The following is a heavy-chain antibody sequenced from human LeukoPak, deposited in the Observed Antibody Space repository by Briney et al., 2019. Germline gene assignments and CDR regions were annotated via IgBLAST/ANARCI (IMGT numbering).Heavy chain of an antibody. Sequence: SETLSLTCTVSGGSISSYYWSWIRQPPGKGLEWIGYIYHSGSTNYNPSLKSRVTISVDTSKNQFSLKLSSVTAADTAVYYCARVNRIVVVVAATRQEYNWFDPWGQGTLVTVSS. D-gene: IGHD2-15*01. J-gene: IGHJ5*02. CDR2: IYHSGST. CDR1: GGSISSYY. CDR3: ARVNRIVVVVAATRQEYNWFDP. V-gene: IGHV4-59*01.